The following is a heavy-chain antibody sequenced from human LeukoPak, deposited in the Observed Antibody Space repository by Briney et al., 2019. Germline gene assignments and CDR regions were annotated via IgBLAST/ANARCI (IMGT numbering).Heavy chain of an antibody. V-gene: IGHV3-9*01. CDR1: GFTFDDYA. Sequence: TGGSLRLSCAASGFTFDDYAMHWVRQAPGKGLEWVSGISWNSGSIGYADSVKGRFTISRDNAKNSLYLQMNSLRAEGTALYYCAKGVGSSSALYDWGQGTLVTVSS. CDR3: AKGVGSSSALYD. J-gene: IGHJ4*02. CDR2: ISWNSGSI. D-gene: IGHD6-6*01.